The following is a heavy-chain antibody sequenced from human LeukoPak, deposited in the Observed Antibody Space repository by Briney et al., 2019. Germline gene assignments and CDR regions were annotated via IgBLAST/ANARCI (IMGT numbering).Heavy chain of an antibody. CDR2: ISSNSSYT. J-gene: IGHJ6*02. Sequence: PGGSLRLSCAASGFTFSDYYMSWIRQAPGKGLEWVSYISSNSSYTNYADSVKGRFTISRDNAKNSLYLQMNSLRAEDTAVYYCARDREEMATIWGGDYYYGMDVWGQGTTVTVSS. CDR1: GFTFSDYY. V-gene: IGHV3-11*06. CDR3: ARDREEMATIWGGDYYYGMDV. D-gene: IGHD5-24*01.